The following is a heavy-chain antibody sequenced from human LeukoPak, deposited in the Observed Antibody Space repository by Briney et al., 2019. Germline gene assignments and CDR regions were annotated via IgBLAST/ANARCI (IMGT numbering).Heavy chain of an antibody. CDR2: ISGSGGST. V-gene: IGHV3-23*01. CDR3: AKFAYIVVVPAAPTAFDY. D-gene: IGHD2-2*01. J-gene: IGHJ4*02. CDR1: GFTFSSYA. Sequence: GGSLRLSCAASGFTFSSYAMSWVRQAPGKGLEWVSAISGSGGSTYYADSVEGRFTISRDNSKNTLYLQMNSLRAEDTAVYYCAKFAYIVVVPAAPTAFDYWGQGTLVTVSS.